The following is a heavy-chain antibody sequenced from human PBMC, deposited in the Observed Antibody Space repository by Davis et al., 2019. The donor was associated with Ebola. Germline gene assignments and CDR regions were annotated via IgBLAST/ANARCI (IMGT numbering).Heavy chain of an antibody. CDR3: ASSYGAAPFDY. CDR1: GGSISPYY. CDR2: IYYSGST. Sequence: MPGGSLRLSCTVSGGSISPYYWSWIRQPPGKGLEWIGYIYYSGSTKYNRSLKGRVAISVDTSKNQLSLKLSSVTAADTAVYYCASSYGAAPFDYWGQGTLVTVSS. J-gene: IGHJ4*02. D-gene: IGHD4/OR15-4a*01. V-gene: IGHV4-59*08.